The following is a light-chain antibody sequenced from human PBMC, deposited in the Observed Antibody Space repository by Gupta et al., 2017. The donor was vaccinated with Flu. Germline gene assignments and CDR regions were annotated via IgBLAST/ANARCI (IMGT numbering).Light chain of an antibody. CDR3: HQYKTSPYT. J-gene: IGKJ2*01. Sequence: GALSVAPGGSVTLSCRAGESVGRNFLAWYQQKPGQAPRVLLYGTSTRATGIPDRFSGGGSGTDFTLTINRVEPEDCALYYCHQYKTSPYTFGQGTKLEIK. CDR2: GTS. V-gene: IGKV3-20*01. CDR1: ESVGRNF.